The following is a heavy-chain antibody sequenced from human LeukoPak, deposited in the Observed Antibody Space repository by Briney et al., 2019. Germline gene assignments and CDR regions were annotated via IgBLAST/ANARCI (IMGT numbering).Heavy chain of an antibody. CDR3: ATDLYVGASPRY. V-gene: IGHV4-34*01. D-gene: IGHD1-26*01. CDR1: GGSFSGYY. CDR2: IYYSGST. J-gene: IGHJ4*02. Sequence: SETLSLTCAVYGGSFSGYYWSWIRQPPGKGLEWIGSIYYSGSTYYNPSLKSRVTISVDTSKNQFSLKLSSVTPADTAVYYCATDLYVGASPRYWGQGTLVTVSS.